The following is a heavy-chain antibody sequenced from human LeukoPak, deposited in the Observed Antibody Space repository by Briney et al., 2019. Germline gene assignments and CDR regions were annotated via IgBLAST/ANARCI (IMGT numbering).Heavy chain of an antibody. CDR3: AGFGYDYDSNWFDP. CDR1: GGSISSYY. CDR2: IYYSGST. D-gene: IGHD4-17*01. J-gene: IGHJ5*02. Sequence: SETLSLTCTVSGGSISSYYWSWIRQPPGKGLEWIGYIYYSGSTNYNPSLKSRVTISVDTSKNQFSLKLSSVIAADTAVYYCAGFGYDYDSNWFDPWGQGTLVTVSS. V-gene: IGHV4-59*01.